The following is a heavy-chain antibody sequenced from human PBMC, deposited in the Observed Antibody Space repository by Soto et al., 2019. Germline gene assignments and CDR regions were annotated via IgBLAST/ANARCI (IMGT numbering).Heavy chain of an antibody. V-gene: IGHV3-23*01. CDR1: GFTVSSYA. Sequence: EVQLLESGGGLVQPGGSLRLSCAASGFTVSSYAMSWVRQAPGKGLEWVSVISGSGSTYSADSVKDRFTSSRDTSKNTVYLQMNSMRAQDTAVYYCANALRSTFTTGYYMVVWGRGTTVTVSS. CDR3: ANALRSTFTTGYYMVV. D-gene: IGHD4-17*01. J-gene: IGHJ6*03. CDR2: ISGSGST.